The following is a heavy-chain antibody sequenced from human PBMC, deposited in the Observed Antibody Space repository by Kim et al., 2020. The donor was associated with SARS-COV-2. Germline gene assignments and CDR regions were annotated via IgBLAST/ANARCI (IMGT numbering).Heavy chain of an antibody. Sequence: GESLKISCAASGFTFSSYAMHWVRQAPGKGLEWVAVISYDGSNKYYADSVKGRFTISRDNSKNTLYLQMNSLRAEDTAVYYCARVNLGGSYYGGFGYWGQGTLVTVSS. J-gene: IGHJ4*02. D-gene: IGHD1-26*01. CDR2: ISYDGSNK. CDR3: ARVNLGGSYYGGFGY. CDR1: GFTFSSYA. V-gene: IGHV3-30-3*01.